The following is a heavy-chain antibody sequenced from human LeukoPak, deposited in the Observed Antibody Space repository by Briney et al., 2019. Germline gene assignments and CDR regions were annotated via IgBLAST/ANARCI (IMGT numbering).Heavy chain of an antibody. CDR1: GFTFSTYS. J-gene: IGHJ4*02. Sequence: GGSLRLSCAASGFTFSTYSMNWVRQAPGKGLEWVSSISSSNSYIYYADSMKGRLTISRDNAKNALYPQMNSLRAEDTAVYYCARGGLELDYWGQGTLVTVSS. V-gene: IGHV3-21*01. D-gene: IGHD1-7*01. CDR2: ISSSNSYI. CDR3: ARGGLELDY.